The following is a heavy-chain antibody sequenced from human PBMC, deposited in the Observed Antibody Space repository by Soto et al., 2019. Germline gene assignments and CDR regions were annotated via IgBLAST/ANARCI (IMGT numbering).Heavy chain of an antibody. CDR2: INPSGGST. V-gene: IGHV1-46*03. CDR1: GYTFTSYY. J-gene: IGHJ6*04. Sequence: ASVKVSCKASGYTFTSYYMHWVRQAPGQGLEWMGIINPSGGSTSYAQKFQGRVTMTRDTSTSTVYMELSSLRSEDTAVYYCAGDYCAVDAVISEDGRCYGVAFDVWGKGPTVTVSS. D-gene: IGHD2-15*01. CDR3: AGDYCAVDAVISEDGRCYGVAFDV.